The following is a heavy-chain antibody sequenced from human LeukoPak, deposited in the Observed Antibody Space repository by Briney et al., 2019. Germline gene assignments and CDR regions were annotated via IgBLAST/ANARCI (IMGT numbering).Heavy chain of an antibody. V-gene: IGHV3-7*01. CDR3: VRDRGDYGDF. D-gene: IGHD4-17*01. Sequence: GGSLRLSCAASGFTFSIYWMTWVRQAPGKGLEWVANVKQDGSEKYYLDSVRGRFTISRDNAKNSLFLQMNSLRAEDTAVYYCVRDRGDYGDFWGQGTLVTVSS. CDR1: GFTFSIYW. J-gene: IGHJ4*02. CDR2: VKQDGSEK.